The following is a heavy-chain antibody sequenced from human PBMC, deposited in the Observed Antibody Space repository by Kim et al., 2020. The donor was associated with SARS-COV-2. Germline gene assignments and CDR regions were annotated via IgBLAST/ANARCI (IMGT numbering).Heavy chain of an antibody. Sequence: ASVKVSCKASGYTFTSYDINWVRQATGQGLEWMGWMNPNSGNTGYAQKFQGRVTMTRNTSISTAYMELSSLRSEDTAVYYCARGPSYGITIFGVVIIPGEYYYYGMDVWGQGTTVTVSS. CDR3: ARGPSYGITIFGVVIIPGEYYYYGMDV. CDR1: GYTFTSYD. V-gene: IGHV1-8*01. J-gene: IGHJ6*02. D-gene: IGHD3-3*01. CDR2: MNPNSGNT.